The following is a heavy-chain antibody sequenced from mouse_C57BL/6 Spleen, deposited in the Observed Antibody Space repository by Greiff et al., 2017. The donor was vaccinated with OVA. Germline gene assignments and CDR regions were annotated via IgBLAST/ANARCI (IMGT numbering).Heavy chain of an antibody. Sequence: VQLQQSGPGLVKPSQSLSLTCSVTGYSITSGYYWNWIRQFPGNKLEWMGYISYDGSNNYNPSLKNRISITRDKSKNQFFLKLNSVTTEDTATYYCASTTVVAPFAYWGQGTLVTVSA. D-gene: IGHD1-1*01. CDR1: GYSITSGYY. CDR2: ISYDGSN. V-gene: IGHV3-6*01. J-gene: IGHJ3*01. CDR3: ASTTVVAPFAY.